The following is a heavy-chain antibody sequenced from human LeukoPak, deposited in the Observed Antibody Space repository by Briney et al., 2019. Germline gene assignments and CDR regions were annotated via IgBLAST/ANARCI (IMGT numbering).Heavy chain of an antibody. V-gene: IGHV4-34*01. CDR1: GGSFSNYY. CDR2: INHSGST. D-gene: IGHD6-13*01. J-gene: IGHJ5*02. Sequence: PSETLSLTCAVYGGSFSNYYWTWIRQPPGKGLEWIGEINHSGSTNYNPSLKSRVTISVDTSKNQFSLKLSPVTAADTAVYYCARVRAAAGWNWFDPWGQGTLVTVSS. CDR3: ARVRAAAGWNWFDP.